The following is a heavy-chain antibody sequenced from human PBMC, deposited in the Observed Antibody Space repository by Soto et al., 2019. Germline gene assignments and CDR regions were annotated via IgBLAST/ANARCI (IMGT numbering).Heavy chain of an antibody. CDR2: ISYDGSNK. J-gene: IGHJ6*02. CDR3: AKERGDYDRGPYYYGMDV. V-gene: IGHV3-30*18. CDR1: GFTFSSYG. D-gene: IGHD4-17*01. Sequence: QVQLVESGGGVVQPGRSLRLSCAASGFTFSSYGMHWVRQAPGKGLEWVAVISYDGSNKYYADSVKGRFTISRDNSKNTLYLQMNSLRAEDTAVYYCAKERGDYDRGPYYYGMDVWGQGTTVTVSS.